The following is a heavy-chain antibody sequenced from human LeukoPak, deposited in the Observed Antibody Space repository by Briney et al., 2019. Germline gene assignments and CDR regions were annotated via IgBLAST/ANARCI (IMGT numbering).Heavy chain of an antibody. CDR1: GFTFSDYY. Sequence: PGGSLRLSCAASGFTFSDYYMSWIRQAPGKGLEWVSYISSSGSTIYYAESVKGRFTISRDNAENSLYLQMNSLRAEDTAVYYCARRVPAAIHYSYYGMDVWGQGTTVTVSS. CDR3: ARRVPAAIHYSYYGMDV. V-gene: IGHV3-11*01. D-gene: IGHD2-2*01. J-gene: IGHJ6*02. CDR2: ISSSGSTI.